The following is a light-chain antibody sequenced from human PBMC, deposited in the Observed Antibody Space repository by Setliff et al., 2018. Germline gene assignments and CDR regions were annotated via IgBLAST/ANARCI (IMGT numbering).Light chain of an antibody. J-gene: IGLJ2*01. CDR3: CSYADTSTL. CDR2: DVT. V-gene: IGLV2-23*02. Sequence: LTQPAPVSGSPGQSITISCTGTSSDVGGYDYVSWYQHHPGKAPKPMIYDVTKRPSGVSNRFSGSKSGNTASLTISGLHAEDEADYYCCSYADTSTLFGGGTKVTVL. CDR1: SSDVGGYDY.